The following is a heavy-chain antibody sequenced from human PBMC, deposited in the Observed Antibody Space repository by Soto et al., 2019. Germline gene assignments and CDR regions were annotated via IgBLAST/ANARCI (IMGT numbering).Heavy chain of an antibody. CDR3: ARATVSDAFDI. V-gene: IGHV4-31*03. J-gene: IGHJ3*02. CDR2: VYYSGST. D-gene: IGHD4-17*01. Sequence: TLSLTCTVSGGSISSGGYYWSWIRQHPGKGLEWIGYVYYSGSTYYNPSLKSRVTISVDTSKNQFSLKLSSVTAADTAVYYCARATVSDAFDIWGQGTMVTVSS. CDR1: GGSISSGGYY.